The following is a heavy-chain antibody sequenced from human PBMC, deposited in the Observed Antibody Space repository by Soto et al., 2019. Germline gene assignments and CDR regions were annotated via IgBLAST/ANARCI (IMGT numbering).Heavy chain of an antibody. D-gene: IGHD3-9*01. CDR3: ARDADILTGSDAFDI. CDR2: ISSSRSYT. CDR1: GFTFSDYY. Sequence: WGSLRLSCAASGFTFSDYYMSWIRQAPVKGLEWVSYISSSRSYTNYADSVKGRFTISRDNAKSSLYLQMNSLRAEDTAVYYCARDADILTGSDAFDIWGQGTMVTVSS. J-gene: IGHJ3*02. V-gene: IGHV3-11*05.